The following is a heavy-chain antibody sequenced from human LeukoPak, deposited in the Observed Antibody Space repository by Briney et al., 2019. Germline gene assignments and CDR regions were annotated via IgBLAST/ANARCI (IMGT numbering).Heavy chain of an antibody. D-gene: IGHD1-14*01. CDR2: IYYSGST. V-gene: IGHV4-59*01. CDR3: ARGHRNFDY. Sequence: SETLSLTCTVSGGSISSYYWSWIRQPPGKGLEWIGYIYYSGSTNYNPSLKSRVTISVDTSKNQFSLKLSSVTAADTAVYYCARGHRNFDYWGQGTLVTVSP. J-gene: IGHJ4*02. CDR1: GGSISSYY.